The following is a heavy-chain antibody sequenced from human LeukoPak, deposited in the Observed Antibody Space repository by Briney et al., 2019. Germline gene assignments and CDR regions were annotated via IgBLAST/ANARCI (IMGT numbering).Heavy chain of an antibody. Sequence: PGGSLRLSCARSGFTFRIYGLHWVRQAPGKGLEWVAVIWNDGSNKYYADSVKGRFTISRDNSKNTLFLQMNSLRAEYTAVYYCATDAGHWFDPWGQGTLVTVSS. V-gene: IGHV3-33*01. CDR2: IWNDGSNK. CDR1: GFTFRIYG. J-gene: IGHJ5*02. CDR3: ATDAGHWFDP.